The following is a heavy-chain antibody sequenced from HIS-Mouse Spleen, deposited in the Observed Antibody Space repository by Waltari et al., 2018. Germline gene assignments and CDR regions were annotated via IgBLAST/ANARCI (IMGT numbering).Heavy chain of an antibody. D-gene: IGHD3-10*01. CDR3: ARDQRGWGY. J-gene: IGHJ4*02. CDR2: IYYSGST. Sequence: QLQLQESGPGLVKPSETLSLTCTVSGVSISSSSYYWGWIRQPPGKGLAWIGSIYYSGSTYYNPSLKSRVTISVDTSKNQFSLKLSSVTAADTAVYYCARDQRGWGYWGQGTLVTVSS. CDR1: GVSISSSSYY. V-gene: IGHV4-39*07.